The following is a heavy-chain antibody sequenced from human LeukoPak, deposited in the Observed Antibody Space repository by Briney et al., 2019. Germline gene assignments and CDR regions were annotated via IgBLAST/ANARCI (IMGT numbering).Heavy chain of an antibody. J-gene: IGHJ3*02. CDR2: INHSGST. CDR1: GGSFSGYY. Sequence: SETLSLTCAVYGGSFSGYYWSWIRQPQGKGLEWIGEINHSGSTNYNPSLKSRVTISVDTSKNRFSLKLSSVTAADTAVYYCARGPGYSSTTDAFEIWGQGTMVTVSS. D-gene: IGHD6-13*01. CDR3: ARGPGYSSTTDAFEI. V-gene: IGHV4-34*01.